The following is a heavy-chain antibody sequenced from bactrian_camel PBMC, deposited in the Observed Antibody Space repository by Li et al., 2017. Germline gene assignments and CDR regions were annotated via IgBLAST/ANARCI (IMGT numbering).Heavy chain of an antibody. J-gene: IGHJ4*01. CDR1: GFTFSSYH. D-gene: IGHD4*01. CDR3: AVGLTYYSDFTINY. V-gene: IGHV3S31*01. CDR2: INSGGGSA. Sequence: VQLVESGGGLVRPGGSLRLSCAASGFTFSSYHMSWVRQAPGKGLEWVSSINSGGGSAYYADSVKGRFTISRDNAKNTLYLQLNSLKTEDTALYYCAVGLTYYSDFTINYWGQGTQVTVS.